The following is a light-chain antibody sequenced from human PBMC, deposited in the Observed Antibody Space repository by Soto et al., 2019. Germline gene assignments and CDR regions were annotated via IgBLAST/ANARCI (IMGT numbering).Light chain of an antibody. J-gene: IGKJ4*01. CDR2: DAS. V-gene: IGKV3-11*01. CDR3: QQRRNWPTALT. CDR1: QSVSSY. Sequence: EIVLTQSPATLSLSPGERAILSCRASQSVSSYLAWYQQKPGQAPRLLIYDASNRATGIPARFSGSGSRTDFTLTISSIEPEDFALYSCQQRRNWPTALTFGGGTKVEIK.